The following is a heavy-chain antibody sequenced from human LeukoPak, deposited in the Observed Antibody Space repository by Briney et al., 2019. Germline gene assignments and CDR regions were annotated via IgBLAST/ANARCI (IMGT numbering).Heavy chain of an antibody. CDR2: VYFSGRT. CDR3: AGSDGYNYPLDY. V-gene: IGHV4-59*01. J-gene: IGHJ4*02. Sequence: PSETLSLTCTVSGGSISTFYWSWIRQSPGKRLEWIGYVYFSGRTKYSPSLKSRITISLDTSKSQFSLELTSVTAADSAVYFCAGSDGYNYPLDYWGQGTRATVSS. D-gene: IGHD5-24*01. CDR1: GGSISTFY.